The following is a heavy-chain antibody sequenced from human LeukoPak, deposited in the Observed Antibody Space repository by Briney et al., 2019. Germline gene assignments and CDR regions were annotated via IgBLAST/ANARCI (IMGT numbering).Heavy chain of an antibody. CDR2: ISGSGGST. Sequence: GGSLRLSCAASGFTFSSYAMSWVRQAPGKGLEWVSAISGSGGSTYYADSVKGGFTISRDNSKNTLYLQMNSLRAEDTAVYYCAKESSYDFWSGYYHYFDYWGQGTLVTVSS. J-gene: IGHJ4*02. CDR3: AKESSYDFWSGYYHYFDY. V-gene: IGHV3-23*01. D-gene: IGHD3-3*01. CDR1: GFTFSSYA.